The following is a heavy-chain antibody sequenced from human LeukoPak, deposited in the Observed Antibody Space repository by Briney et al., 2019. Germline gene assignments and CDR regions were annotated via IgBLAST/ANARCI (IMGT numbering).Heavy chain of an antibody. V-gene: IGHV3-23*01. CDR2: LSGSGITT. Sequence: GGSLRLSCAASGFTFSNSAMSWVRQAPGRGLEWVSTLSGSGITTYYADSVKGRFTISRDNSKNTLYLQMNTLRAEDSALYYCAKGIYSSGWSYFDYWGHGTLVTVSS. CDR3: AKGIYSSGWSYFDY. CDR1: GFTFSNSA. D-gene: IGHD6-19*01. J-gene: IGHJ4*01.